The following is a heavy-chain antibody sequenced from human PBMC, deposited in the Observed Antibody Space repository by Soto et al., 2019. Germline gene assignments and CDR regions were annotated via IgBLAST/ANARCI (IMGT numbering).Heavy chain of an antibody. D-gene: IGHD1-26*01. CDR2: IIHSEST. Sequence: PSETLSLTCAVYGGSFSAYYWSWVRQPPGKGLEWIGEIIHSESTKYNPSLKSRVTISVDTSKNQFSLKLSSVTAADTAVYYCARQRPTDGRWEFANYYGMDVWGQETPVTVS. CDR1: GGSFSAYY. J-gene: IGHJ6*02. CDR3: ARQRPTDGRWEFANYYGMDV. V-gene: IGHV4-34*12.